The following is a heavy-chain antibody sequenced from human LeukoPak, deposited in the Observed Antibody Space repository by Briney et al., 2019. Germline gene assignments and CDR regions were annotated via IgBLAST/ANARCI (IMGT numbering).Heavy chain of an antibody. D-gene: IGHD2-2*02. CDR3: SAYKEGYCSSSSCYTDY. CDR2: IKSKGDGGTP. CDR1: GFTFSSAR. Sequence: PGGSPRLSCAASGFTFSSARMSWVRQAPGKGLEWVVHIKSKGDGGTPDDATPMKGRFTISRDDSKNTLYLQMNSLKTEATAVYYWSAYKEGYCSSSSCYTDYWGQGTLVTVSS. V-gene: IGHV3-15*01. J-gene: IGHJ4*02.